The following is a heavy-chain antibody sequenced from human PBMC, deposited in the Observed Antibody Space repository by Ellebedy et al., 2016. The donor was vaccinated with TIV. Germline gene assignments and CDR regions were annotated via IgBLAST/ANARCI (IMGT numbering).Heavy chain of an antibody. Sequence: GASLKISCAASDFTFSNYDTSWFRHAPGKGLEWVSNIQRDGRDKYSVDSVKGRFTISRDNAKNSLYLQMDSLRVEDTAVYYCARTGRYRGWPESYWGQGTVVTVSP. V-gene: IGHV3-7*03. CDR3: ARTGRYRGWPESY. CDR2: IQRDGRDK. D-gene: IGHD6-19*01. CDR1: DFTFSNYD. J-gene: IGHJ4*02.